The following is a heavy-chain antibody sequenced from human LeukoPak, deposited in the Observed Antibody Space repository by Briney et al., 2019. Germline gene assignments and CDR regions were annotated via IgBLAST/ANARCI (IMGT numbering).Heavy chain of an antibody. D-gene: IGHD6-13*01. J-gene: IGHJ2*01. CDR2: INHSGST. Sequence: SETLSLTCTVSGYSISSGYYWGWIRQPPGKGLEWIGEINHSGSTSYNPSLKSRVTISVDTSKNQFSLKLSSVTAADTAVYYCARERRGSSRRYFDLWGRGTLVTVSS. V-gene: IGHV4-38-2*02. CDR1: GYSISSGYY. CDR3: ARERRGSSRRYFDL.